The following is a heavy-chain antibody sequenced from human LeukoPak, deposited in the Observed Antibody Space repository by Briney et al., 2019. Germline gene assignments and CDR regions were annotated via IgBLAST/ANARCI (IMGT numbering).Heavy chain of an antibody. CDR1: GGSISSYY. V-gene: IGHV4-59*08. Sequence: SETLSLTCTVSGGSISSYYWSWIRQPPGKGLEWIGYIYYSGSTNYNPSLKSRVTISVDTSKNQFSLKLSSVTAADTAVYYCARRRRSWGYYYGMDVWGQGTTVTVSS. J-gene: IGHJ6*02. D-gene: IGHD7-27*01. CDR3: ARRRRSWGYYYGMDV. CDR2: IYYSGST.